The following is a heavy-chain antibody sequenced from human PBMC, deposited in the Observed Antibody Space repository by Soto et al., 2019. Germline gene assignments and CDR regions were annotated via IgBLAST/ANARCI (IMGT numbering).Heavy chain of an antibody. J-gene: IGHJ3*02. CDR3: ARDGLYYDFWSGYSHVPPVGAFDI. Sequence: GGSLRLSCAASGFTFSSYSMNWVRQAPGKGLEWVSSISSSSSYIYYADSVKGRFTISRDNAKNSLYLQMNSLRAEDTAVYYCARDGLYYDFWSGYSHVPPVGAFDIWGQGTMVTVSS. D-gene: IGHD3-3*01. CDR2: ISSSSSYI. V-gene: IGHV3-21*01. CDR1: GFTFSSYS.